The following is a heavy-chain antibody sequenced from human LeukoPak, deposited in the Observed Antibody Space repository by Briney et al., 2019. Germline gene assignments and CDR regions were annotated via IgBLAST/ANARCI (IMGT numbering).Heavy chain of an antibody. CDR3: ARPMTTVEVRFDY. D-gene: IGHD4-23*01. J-gene: IGHJ4*02. CDR1: GYTFTGYY. Sequence: ASVKVSCKASGYTFTGYYMHWVRQAPGQGLEWMGWINPNSGGTNYAQKFQGRVTMTRDTSISTACMELSRLRSDDTAVYYCARPMTTVEVRFDYWGQGTLVTVSS. V-gene: IGHV1-2*02. CDR2: INPNSGGT.